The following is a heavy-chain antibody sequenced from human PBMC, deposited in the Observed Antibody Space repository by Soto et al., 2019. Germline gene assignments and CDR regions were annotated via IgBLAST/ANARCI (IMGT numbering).Heavy chain of an antibody. CDR1: GGSISSGGYS. J-gene: IGHJ5*02. V-gene: IGHV4-31*03. CDR3: ARGRYSSSANWFDP. CDR2: IYYSGST. D-gene: IGHD6-6*01. Sequence: QVQLQESGPGLAKPSQTLSLTCTVSGGSISSGGYSWSWIRQHPGKGLEWIGNIYYSGSTYYNPSLKSRVTIAVDTSKNQFSLKVSSVTAADTAVYYCARGRYSSSANWFDPWGQGTLVTDSS.